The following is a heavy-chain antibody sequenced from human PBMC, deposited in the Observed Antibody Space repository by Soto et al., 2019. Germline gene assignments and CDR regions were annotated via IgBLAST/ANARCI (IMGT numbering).Heavy chain of an antibody. CDR2: ISGSGGST. V-gene: IGHV3-23*01. CDR1: GFTFSSYA. Sequence: PGGSLRLSCAASGFTFSSYAMSWVRQAPGKGLEWVSAISGSGGSTYYADSVKGRFTISRDNSKNTLYLQMNSLRAEDTAVYYCANQGEPVQTTVTDRYWGPGTLVIVSS. CDR3: ANQGEPVQTTVTDRY. D-gene: IGHD4-4*01. J-gene: IGHJ4*02.